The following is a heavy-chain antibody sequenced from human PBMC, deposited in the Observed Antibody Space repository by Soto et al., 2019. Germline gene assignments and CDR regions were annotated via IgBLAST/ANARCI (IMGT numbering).Heavy chain of an antibody. Sequence: SGPTLVNPTQTLTLTCTFSGFSLSTSGVGVGWIRHPPGKALEWLAHIFSNDEKSYSTSLESRLTISKDTSKSQVVLIMSNMDPVDTATYYCARQEELYYYGSGSHYSWFDPWGPGILVTVSS. D-gene: IGHD3-10*01. CDR1: GFSLSTSGVG. J-gene: IGHJ5*02. CDR2: IFSNDEK. V-gene: IGHV2-26*01. CDR3: ARQEELYYYGSGSHYSWFDP.